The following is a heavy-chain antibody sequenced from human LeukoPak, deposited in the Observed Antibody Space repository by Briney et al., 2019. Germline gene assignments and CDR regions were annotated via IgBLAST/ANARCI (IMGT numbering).Heavy chain of an antibody. CDR2: IYYSGST. Sequence: SETLSLTCTVSGGSISSSSYYWGWIRQPPGKGLEWIGSIYYSGSTYYNPSLKSRVTISVDTSKNQFSLKLSSVTAADTAVYYCARRTTVTSYYCYYMDVWGKGTTVTVSS. CDR1: GGSISSSSYY. V-gene: IGHV4-39*01. CDR3: ARRTTVTSYYCYYMDV. D-gene: IGHD4-17*01. J-gene: IGHJ6*03.